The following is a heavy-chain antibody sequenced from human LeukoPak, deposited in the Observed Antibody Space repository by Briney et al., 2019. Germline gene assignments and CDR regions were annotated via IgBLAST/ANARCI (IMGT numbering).Heavy chain of an antibody. CDR3: ARNARTMIVVGNWFDP. J-gene: IGHJ5*02. D-gene: IGHD3-22*01. CDR2: INSDGSST. CDR1: RFTFSTYS. Sequence: RAGGSLRLSCAASRFTFSTYSMNWVRPAPGKGLVWVSRINSDGSSTSYADSVKGRFTISRDNAKNTLYLQMNSLRAEDTAVYYCARNARTMIVVGNWFDPWGQGTLVTVSS. V-gene: IGHV3-74*01.